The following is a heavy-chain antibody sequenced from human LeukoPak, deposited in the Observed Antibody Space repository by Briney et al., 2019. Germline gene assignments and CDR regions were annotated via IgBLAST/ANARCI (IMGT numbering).Heavy chain of an antibody. V-gene: IGHV3-73*01. CDR2: IRSRANTYAT. J-gene: IGHJ4*02. Sequence: GGSLRLSCAASGFTFSGSAIHWVRQASGKGLEWVGRIRSRANTYATAYAASVKGRFTISRDDSKNTAHLQMNSLKTEDTALYYCTRPDDYGDYWGQGTLVTVSS. CDR3: TRPDDYGDY. CDR1: GFTFSGSA.